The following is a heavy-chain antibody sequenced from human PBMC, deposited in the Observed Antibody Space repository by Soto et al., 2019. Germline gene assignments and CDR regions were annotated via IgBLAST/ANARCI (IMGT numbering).Heavy chain of an antibody. CDR1: GGSIRVQSYY. CDR3: TRRYNWNDYYFDP. J-gene: IGHJ5*02. V-gene: IGHV4-39*01. Sequence: PSETLSLTCTVSGGSIRVQSYYWTWIRQTPGKGLEWVGSSYYSGTSYFNPPLKGRVTISVDTSNNKFSMRLTSVTAADTAVYYCTRRYNWNDYYFDPWGQGTLVTV. D-gene: IGHD1-20*01. CDR2: SYYSGTS.